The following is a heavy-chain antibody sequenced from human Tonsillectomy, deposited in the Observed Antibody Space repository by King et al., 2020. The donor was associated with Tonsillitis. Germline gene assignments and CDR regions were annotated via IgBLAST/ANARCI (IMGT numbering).Heavy chain of an antibody. Sequence: VQLVESGGGLVQPGGSLRLSCAASGFNVGDGYMTWVRQAPGKGLEWLSVIYNDGGAYYAASGKGRFTISRANSKNTVHLQMNSLTVEDTAVYYCAGDCCTGSRADHWGQGVLVSVSS. CDR3: AGDCCTGSRADH. CDR1: GFNVGDGY. D-gene: IGHD2-8*02. V-gene: IGHV3-66*01. CDR2: IYNDGGA. J-gene: IGHJ4*02.